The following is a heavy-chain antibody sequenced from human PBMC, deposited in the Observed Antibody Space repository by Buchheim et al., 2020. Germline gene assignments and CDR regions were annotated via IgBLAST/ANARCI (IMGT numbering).Heavy chain of an antibody. CDR3: ARHVRGYSYSPNSDY. CDR1: GYSFINYW. D-gene: IGHD5-18*01. CDR2: IDTSDSYT. V-gene: IGHV5-10-1*01. Sequence: EVQLVQSGAEVKKPGESLRISCKASGYSFINYWIIWVRQMPGKGLEWMRRIDTSDSYTSYSPSFQGHVTISTDKSIRTAYLQWNSLKASDTAVYYCARHVRGYSYSPNSDYWGQGTL. J-gene: IGHJ4*02.